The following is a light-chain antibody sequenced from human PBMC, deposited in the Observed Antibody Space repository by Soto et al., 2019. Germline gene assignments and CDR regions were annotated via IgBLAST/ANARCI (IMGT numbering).Light chain of an antibody. Sequence: EIVMTQSPAPLSVSPGERATLSCRASQSVSSNFAWYQQKPGQAPRLLIYDASTRATGIPARFSGSGSGTDFTLTISSLEPEDVAVYYCQQHISWPLTFGGGTKVDIK. CDR2: DAS. CDR3: QQHISWPLT. V-gene: IGKV3D-15*01. J-gene: IGKJ4*01. CDR1: QSVSSN.